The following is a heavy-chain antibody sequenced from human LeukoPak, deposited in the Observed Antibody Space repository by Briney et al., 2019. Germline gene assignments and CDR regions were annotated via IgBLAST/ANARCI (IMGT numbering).Heavy chain of an antibody. V-gene: IGHV3-21*01. Sequence: PGGSLRLSCAAFGFTFSSYSMNWVRQAPGKGLEWVSSINILSNYIYYADSVKGRFTISRDNAKNSLYLQMNSLRAEDTAVYYCARCSHSSSWYSEFDYWGQGTLVTVSS. D-gene: IGHD6-13*01. CDR1: GFTFSSYS. CDR3: ARCSHSSSWYSEFDY. CDR2: INILSNYI. J-gene: IGHJ4*02.